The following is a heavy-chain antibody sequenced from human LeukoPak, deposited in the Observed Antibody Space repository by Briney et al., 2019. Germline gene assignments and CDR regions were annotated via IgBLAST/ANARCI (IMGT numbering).Heavy chain of an antibody. J-gene: IGHJ4*02. CDR2: IWFDGSNK. Sequence: GGSLRLSCAASGFTFSSYGMQWVRQAPGKGLQWVAVIWFDGSNKYYADSVKGRFSISRDNSKNTVYLQMNSLRDEDTAVYYYARFERITIFGVVAAPDYWGQGTLVTVSS. CDR3: ARFERITIFGVVAAPDY. CDR1: GFTFSSYG. D-gene: IGHD3-3*01. V-gene: IGHV3-33*01.